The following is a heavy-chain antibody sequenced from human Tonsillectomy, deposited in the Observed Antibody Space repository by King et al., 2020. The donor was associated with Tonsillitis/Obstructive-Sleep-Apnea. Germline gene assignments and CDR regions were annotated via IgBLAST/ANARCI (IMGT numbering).Heavy chain of an antibody. V-gene: IGHV3-43*02. D-gene: IGHD4-17*01. CDR2: ISGDGGST. CDR3: AKFPYGDYEGGWFHP. CDR1: GFTFDDYA. J-gene: IGHJ5*02. Sequence: VQLVESGGGVVQPGGSLRLSCAASGFTFDDYAMHWVRQAPGKGLEWVSLISGDGGSTYYADSVKGRFTISRDNSKNSLYMQMNSLRTEDTALYYCAKFPYGDYEGGWFHPWGQGALVTVSS.